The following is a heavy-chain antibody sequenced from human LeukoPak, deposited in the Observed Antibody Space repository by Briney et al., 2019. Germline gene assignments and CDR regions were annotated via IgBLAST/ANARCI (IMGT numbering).Heavy chain of an antibody. J-gene: IGHJ4*02. D-gene: IGHD3-3*01. CDR3: ARDRNGYYY. Sequence: SETLSLTCTVSGGSISSYYWSWIRQPPGKRLEWIGYIYYSGSTNYNPSLKSRVTISVDRSKTQFSLKLSSVTAADTAVYYCARDRNGYYYWGQGTLVTVSS. V-gene: IGHV4-59*01. CDR2: IYYSGST. CDR1: GGSISSYY.